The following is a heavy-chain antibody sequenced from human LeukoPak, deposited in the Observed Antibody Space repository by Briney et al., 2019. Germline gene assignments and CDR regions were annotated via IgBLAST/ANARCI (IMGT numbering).Heavy chain of an antibody. CDR1: GYTFTSYD. Sequence: ASVKVSCKASGYTFTSYDINWVRQATGQGLEWMGWMNPNSGNTGYAQKFQGRVTMTRNTSISKAYMELSSLRSEDTAVYYCARRAVAAYNWFDPWGQGTLVTVSS. D-gene: IGHD6-19*01. J-gene: IGHJ5*02. CDR3: ARRAVAAYNWFDP. V-gene: IGHV1-8*01. CDR2: MNPNSGNT.